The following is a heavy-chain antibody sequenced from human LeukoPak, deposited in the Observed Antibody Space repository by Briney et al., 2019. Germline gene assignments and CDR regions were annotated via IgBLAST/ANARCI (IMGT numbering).Heavy chain of an antibody. Sequence: SETLSLTCTVSGGSISSGDYYWSWIRQPPGKGLEWIGYIYYSGSTYYNPSLKSRVTISVDTSKNQFSLKLSSVTAADTAVYYCARDHDRWRFDPWGQGTLVTVSS. J-gene: IGHJ5*02. CDR3: ARDHDRWRFDP. D-gene: IGHD3-22*01. CDR1: GGSISSGDYY. V-gene: IGHV4-30-4*01. CDR2: IYYSGST.